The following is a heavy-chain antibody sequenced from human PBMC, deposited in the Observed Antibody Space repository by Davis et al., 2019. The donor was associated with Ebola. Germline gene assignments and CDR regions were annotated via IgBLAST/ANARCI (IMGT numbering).Heavy chain of an antibody. J-gene: IGHJ5*02. CDR1: GFSLSTSGVG. D-gene: IGHD4-17*01. V-gene: IGHV2-5*02. CDR2: IYCDDDK. CDR3: AHTREDGEYFPTPTSAKWFDP. Sequence: SGPTLVKPTPTLTLTCTFSGFSLSTSGVGVGWIRQPPGKALEWLALIYCDDDKRYSPSLKSRLTITKDTSKNQVVLTMTNIDPVDTATYCCAHTREDGEYFPTPTSAKWFDPWGQGTLVTVSS.